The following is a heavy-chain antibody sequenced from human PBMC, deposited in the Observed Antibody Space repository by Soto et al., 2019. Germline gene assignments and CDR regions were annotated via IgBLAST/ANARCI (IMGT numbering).Heavy chain of an antibody. D-gene: IGHD6-19*01. J-gene: IGHJ4*01. V-gene: IGHV3-7*01. CDR1: GFTFSSYA. Sequence: GGSLRLSCAASGFTFSSYAMHWVRQAPGKGLEWVANINQDGSEEYYIDSVNGRFTISRDNAKSSLYLQMNSLRAEDTAVYYCATSRGWRAYFDYWGQGTLVTVSS. CDR2: INQDGSEE. CDR3: ATSRGWRAYFDY.